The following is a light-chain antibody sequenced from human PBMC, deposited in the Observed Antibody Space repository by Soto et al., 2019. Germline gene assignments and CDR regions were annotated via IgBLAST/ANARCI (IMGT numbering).Light chain of an antibody. CDR1: SSDVGSYNL. CDR3: CSYAGSSTSHVV. Sequence: QSALTQPASVSGSPGQSITISCTGTSSDVGSYNLVSWYQQHPGKAPKLMIYEVSKRPSGVSNRFSGSKSGNTTSLTISGLQAEDEADYYCCSYAGSSTSHVVFVGGTKLTVL. CDR2: EVS. J-gene: IGLJ2*01. V-gene: IGLV2-23*02.